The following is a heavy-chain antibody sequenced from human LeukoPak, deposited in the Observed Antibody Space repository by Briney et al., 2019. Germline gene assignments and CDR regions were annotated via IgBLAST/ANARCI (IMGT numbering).Heavy chain of an antibody. J-gene: IGHJ3*02. Sequence: SETLSLTCTVSGYSISSGYYWGWIRQPPGKGLEWTGSIYHSGSTYYNPSLKSRVTISVDTSKNQFSLKLSSVTAADTAVYYCARDVPWTYYDILTGAFDIWGQGTMVTVSS. CDR2: IYHSGST. CDR3: ARDVPWTYYDILTGAFDI. D-gene: IGHD3-9*01. V-gene: IGHV4-38-2*02. CDR1: GYSISSGYY.